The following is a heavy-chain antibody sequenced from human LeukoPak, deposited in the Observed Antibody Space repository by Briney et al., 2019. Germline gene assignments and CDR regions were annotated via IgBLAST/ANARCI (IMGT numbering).Heavy chain of an antibody. CDR3: AREAAKTDYYYYYMDV. J-gene: IGHJ6*03. CDR2: ISYDGSNK. D-gene: IGHD6-25*01. CDR1: GFTFSSYT. V-gene: IGHV3-30*01. Sequence: GGCLRLSCAPSGFTFSSYTMHWVRQAPGKGLEWVAVISYDGSNKYYADSVKGRFTISRDNSKNTLYLQMNSLRAEDTAVYYCAREAAKTDYYYYYMDVWGKGTTVTVSS.